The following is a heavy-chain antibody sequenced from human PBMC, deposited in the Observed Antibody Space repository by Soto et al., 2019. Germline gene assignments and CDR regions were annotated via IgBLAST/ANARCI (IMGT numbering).Heavy chain of an antibody. CDR2: INHSGST. D-gene: IGHD5-12*01. Sequence: SETLSLTCAVYGGSFSGYYWSWIREPPGKGLEWLGEINHSGSTNHNPSLKSRVTISVDTSKNQFSLKLSSVTAADTAVYYCARGRARYSGYDLGYWGQGTLVTVSS. CDR3: ARGRARYSGYDLGY. CDR1: GGSFSGYY. V-gene: IGHV4-34*01. J-gene: IGHJ4*02.